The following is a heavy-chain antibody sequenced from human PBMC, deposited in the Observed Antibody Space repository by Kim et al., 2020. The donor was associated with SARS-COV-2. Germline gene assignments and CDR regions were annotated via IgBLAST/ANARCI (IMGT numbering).Heavy chain of an antibody. D-gene: IGHD6-6*01. Sequence: SETLSLTCGVSGGSISSDNWWTWVRQSPGKGLEWIGEIYHSGSTNYNPSLRSRVTMSVDKSKHLFSLNLNCVTAADTAVYYCARCAGDSSSFCFDPWGQGNLVTVSA. V-gene: IGHV4-4*02. J-gene: IGHJ5*02. CDR3: ARCAGDSSSFCFDP. CDR1: GGSISSDNW. CDR2: IYHSGST.